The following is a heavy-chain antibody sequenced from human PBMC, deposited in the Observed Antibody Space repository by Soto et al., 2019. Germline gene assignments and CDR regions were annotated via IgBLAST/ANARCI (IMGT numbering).Heavy chain of an antibody. D-gene: IGHD6-13*01. Sequence: EVQLVESGGGLVKPGGSLRLSCAASGFTFSSYSMNWVRQAPGKGLEWVSSISSSSSYIYYADSVKGRFTISRDNDKNSLYLKMNSLRAEDTAVYYCARVTRIAAHYYYYGMDVWGQGTTVTVSS. CDR1: GFTFSSYS. CDR2: ISSSSSYI. J-gene: IGHJ6*02. V-gene: IGHV3-21*01. CDR3: ARVTRIAAHYYYYGMDV.